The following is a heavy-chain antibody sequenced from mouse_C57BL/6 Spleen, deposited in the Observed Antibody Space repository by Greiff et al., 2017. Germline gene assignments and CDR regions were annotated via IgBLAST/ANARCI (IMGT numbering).Heavy chain of an antibody. J-gene: IGHJ2*01. Sequence: VQLKESEGGLVQPGSSMKLSCTASGFTFSDYYMAWVRQVPEKGLEWVANINYDGSSTYYLDSLKSRFIISRDNAKNILYLQMSSLKSEDTATYYCARPYDGYFDYWGQGTTLTVSS. CDR3: ARPYDGYFDY. D-gene: IGHD2-12*01. CDR1: GFTFSDYY. V-gene: IGHV5-16*01. CDR2: INYDGSST.